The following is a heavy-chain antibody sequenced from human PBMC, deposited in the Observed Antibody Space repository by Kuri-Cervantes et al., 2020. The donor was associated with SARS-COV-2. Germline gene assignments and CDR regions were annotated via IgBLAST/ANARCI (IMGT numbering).Heavy chain of an antibody. Sequence: ASVKVSCKASGYTFTSYAMHWVRQAPGQRLEWMGWINAGNGNTKYSQKFQGRVTITRDTSASTAYMELSSLRSEDTAVYYCARGFIDIVVVPAAPGRHFDYWGQGTLVTVSS. J-gene: IGHJ4*02. CDR3: ARGFIDIVVVPAAPGRHFDY. CDR2: INAGNGNT. D-gene: IGHD2-2*01. V-gene: IGHV1-3*01. CDR1: GYTFTSYA.